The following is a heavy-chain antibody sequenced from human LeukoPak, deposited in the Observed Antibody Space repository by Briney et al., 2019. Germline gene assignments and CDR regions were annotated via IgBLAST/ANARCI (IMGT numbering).Heavy chain of an antibody. D-gene: IGHD5-18*01. J-gene: IGHJ4*02. CDR3: AKNPDAARGYSFFDY. CDR2: ISGSGGST. Sequence: SGGSLRLSCAASGFIFSSYAMSWVRQAPGKGLEWVSTISGSGGSTYYADSVKGRFTISRDNSKNTVYLQMNSLRAEDTAVYYCAKNPDAARGYSFFDYWGQGTLVTVSS. V-gene: IGHV3-23*01. CDR1: GFIFSSYA.